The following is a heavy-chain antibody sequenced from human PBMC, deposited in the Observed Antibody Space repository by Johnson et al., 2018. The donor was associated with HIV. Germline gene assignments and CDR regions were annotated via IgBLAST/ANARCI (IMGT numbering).Heavy chain of an antibody. J-gene: IGHJ3*02. CDR1: GFTFSSYA. CDR2: ISYDGTNQ. CDR3: AKSTQANILRESGPYGAFDI. Sequence: QVQLVESGGGVVQPGMSLRLSCAASGFTFSSYAMHWVRQAPGKGLEWVALISYDGTNQYYADSVKGRFTISRDNSKNTLYLQMNSLRAEDTALYYGAKSTQANILRESGPYGAFDIWGQGTMVTVSS. D-gene: IGHD3-10*01. V-gene: IGHV3-30-3*02.